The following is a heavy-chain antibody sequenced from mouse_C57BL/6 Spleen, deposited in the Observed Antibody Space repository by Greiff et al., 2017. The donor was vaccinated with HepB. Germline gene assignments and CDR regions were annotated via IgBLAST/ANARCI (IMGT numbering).Heavy chain of an antibody. CDR3: ARDYGSSHWYFDV. J-gene: IGHJ1*03. CDR2: IDPEDGET. D-gene: IGHD1-1*01. Sequence: EVQVVESGAELVKPGASVKLSCTASGFNIKDYYMHWVKQRTEQGLEWIGRIDPEDGETKYAPKFQGKATITADTSSNTAYLQLSSLTSEDTAVYYCARDYGSSHWYFDVWGTGTTVTVSS. V-gene: IGHV14-2*01. CDR1: GFNIKDYY.